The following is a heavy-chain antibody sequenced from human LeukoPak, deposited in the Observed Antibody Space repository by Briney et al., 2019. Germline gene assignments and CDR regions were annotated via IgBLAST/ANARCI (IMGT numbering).Heavy chain of an antibody. V-gene: IGHV3-48*03. CDR2: ISSSGSTI. Sequence: SGGSLRLSCAASGFTFSSYEMNWVRQAPGKGLEWVSYISSSGSTIYYADSVKGRFTISRDNAENSLYLQMNSLRAEDTAVYYCARRASWNGWFDPWGQGTLVTVSS. CDR3: ARRASWNGWFDP. CDR1: GFTFSSYE. D-gene: IGHD1-1*01. J-gene: IGHJ5*02.